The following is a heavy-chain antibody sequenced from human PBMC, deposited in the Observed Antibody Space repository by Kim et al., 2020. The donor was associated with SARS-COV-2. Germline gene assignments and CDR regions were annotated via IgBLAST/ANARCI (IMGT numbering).Heavy chain of an antibody. Sequence: NYNPSLKSRVTISVDTAKIQFSLRLLSVTAADTAVYYCARLGSSGWGFFDSWGQGTPVAVSS. D-gene: IGHD6-19*01. J-gene: IGHJ5*01. CDR3: ARLGSSGWGFFDS. V-gene: IGHV4-59*08.